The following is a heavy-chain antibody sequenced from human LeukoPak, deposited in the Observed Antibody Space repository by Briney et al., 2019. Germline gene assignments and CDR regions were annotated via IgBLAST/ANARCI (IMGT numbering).Heavy chain of an antibody. Sequence: SETLSLTCTVSGYSISSGYYWGWIRQPPGKGLEWIGRIYHSGSTYYNPSLKSRVTISVDTSKNQFSLKLSSVTAADTAVYYCARGTLLGSSSSLLFDYWGQGTLVTVSS. CDR2: IYHSGST. CDR3: ARGTLLGSSSSLLFDY. J-gene: IGHJ4*02. D-gene: IGHD6-13*01. CDR1: GYSISSGYY. V-gene: IGHV4-38-2*02.